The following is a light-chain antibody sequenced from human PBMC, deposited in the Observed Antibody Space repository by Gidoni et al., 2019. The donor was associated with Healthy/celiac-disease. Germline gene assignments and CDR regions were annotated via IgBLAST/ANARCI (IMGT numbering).Light chain of an antibody. J-gene: IGKJ3*01. V-gene: IGKV3-11*01. CDR3: QQRSNWRFT. CDR1: QSVSSY. CDR2: DSS. Sequence: EIVLTQSPATLSLSPGERATLSCRASQSVSSYLAWYQQKPGPAPRLPIYDSSNRAPGIPARFSGSGSGTDFTFNIRSLEPEDFAVYYCQQRSNWRFTFGPGTKVDIK.